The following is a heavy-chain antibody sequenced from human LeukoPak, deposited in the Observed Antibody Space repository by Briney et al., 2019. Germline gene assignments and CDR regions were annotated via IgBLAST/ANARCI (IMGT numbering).Heavy chain of an antibody. J-gene: IGHJ6*02. CDR3: ASGPGGQLLQLRYYYYGMDV. CDR2: ISSSSSYI. Sequence: GGSLRLSCAASGFTFSSYSMNWVRQAPGKGLEWVSSISSSSSYIYYADSVKGRFTISGDNAKNSLYLQMNSLRAEDTAVYYCASGPGGQLLQLRYYYYGMDVWGQGTTVTVSS. D-gene: IGHD2-15*01. V-gene: IGHV3-21*01. CDR1: GFTFSSYS.